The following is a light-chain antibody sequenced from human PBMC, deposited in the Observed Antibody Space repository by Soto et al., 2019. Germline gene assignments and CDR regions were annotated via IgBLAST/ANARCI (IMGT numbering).Light chain of an antibody. CDR3: QQYETYSGT. V-gene: IGKV3-11*01. CDR2: GAS. J-gene: IGKJ1*01. CDR1: QNVRTF. Sequence: GLTQSPATLSLSPGVRATLSCRASQNVRTFLDWYQQKPGQAPRLLIYGASNRATGIPARFSGSGSGTDFTLTIGSLQPDDFATYYCQQYETYSGTFGPGTKV.